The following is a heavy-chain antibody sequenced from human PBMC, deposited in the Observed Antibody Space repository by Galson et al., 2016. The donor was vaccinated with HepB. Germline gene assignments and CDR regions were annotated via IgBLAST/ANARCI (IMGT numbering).Heavy chain of an antibody. Sequence: SLRLSCAASGFTFSTYSMNWVRQAPGKGLEWVSYIGSGSTTIYYADSVKGRFTISRDNAKNSLYLQMSSLRDDDTAVYYCARDGGQQVVRWERLRKVYYYYPMDVWGQGTTVTVSS. V-gene: IGHV3-48*02. D-gene: IGHD6-13*01. CDR1: GFTFSTYS. CDR3: ARDGGQQVVRWERLRKVYYYYPMDV. J-gene: IGHJ6*02. CDR2: IGSGSTTI.